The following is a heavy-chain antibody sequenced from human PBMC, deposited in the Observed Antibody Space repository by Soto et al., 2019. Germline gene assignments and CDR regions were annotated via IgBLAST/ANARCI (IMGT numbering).Heavy chain of an antibody. CDR3: ARGGLSGYTLYYFDY. V-gene: IGHV3-33*01. Sequence: ESGGGVVQPGRSLRLSCAASGFTFSSYGMHWVRQAPGKGLEWVAVIWYDGSNKYYADSVKGRFTISRDNSKNTLYLQMNSLRAEDTAVYYCARGGLSGYTLYYFDYWGQGTLVTVSS. J-gene: IGHJ4*02. D-gene: IGHD5-12*01. CDR1: GFTFSSYG. CDR2: IWYDGSNK.